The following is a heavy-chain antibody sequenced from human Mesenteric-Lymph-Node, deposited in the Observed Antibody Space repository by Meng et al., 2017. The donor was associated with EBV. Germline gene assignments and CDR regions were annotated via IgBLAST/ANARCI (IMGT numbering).Heavy chain of an antibody. D-gene: IGHD3-16*01. Sequence: VNLLQSGAEMRKPGASVKVSCETSGYTFTSYGINWVRQAPGQGLEWMGWISVDSGNTNYAQKVRDRVTMTTDFSTNTAYIELRSLTSDDTAVYYCARGGLSIDYWGLGTLVTVSS. V-gene: IGHV1-18*01. J-gene: IGHJ4*02. CDR2: ISVDSGNT. CDR1: GYTFTSYG. CDR3: ARGGLSIDY.